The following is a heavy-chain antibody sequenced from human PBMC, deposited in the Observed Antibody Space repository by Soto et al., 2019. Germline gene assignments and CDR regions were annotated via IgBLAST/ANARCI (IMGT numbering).Heavy chain of an antibody. CDR2: LNPNTGNS. CDR1: GYTFTSYD. Sequence: ASVKVSCKASGYTFTSYDIYWVRQATGQGLEWMGWLNPNTGNSGYAQKFQGRIAVTSDTSINTVHMELSSLRSEDTAVYYCARRAETNGWNGFGADKYYFDFWGQGTLVTVSS. D-gene: IGHD1-1*01. CDR3: ARRAETNGWNGFGADKYYFDF. J-gene: IGHJ4*02. V-gene: IGHV1-8*01.